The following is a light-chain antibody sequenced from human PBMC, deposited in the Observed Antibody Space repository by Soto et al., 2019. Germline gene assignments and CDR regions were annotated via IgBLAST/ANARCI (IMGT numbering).Light chain of an antibody. V-gene: IGKV1-5*01. CDR2: DAS. CDR1: QSISYW. Sequence: DIQMTQSPSTLSASVGDRVTITCRASQSISYWLAWYQQKPGKAPKLLIYDASSLESGVPSRFSGSGSGSEFTLNIRSLQPDDFATYYCQHYNSYSWTFGQGTKVEIK. CDR3: QHYNSYSWT. J-gene: IGKJ1*01.